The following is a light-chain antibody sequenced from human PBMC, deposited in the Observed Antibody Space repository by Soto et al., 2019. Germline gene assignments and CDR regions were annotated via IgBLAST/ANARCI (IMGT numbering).Light chain of an antibody. Sequence: IRMTQSPSSLSASTGDRVTITCRASQGISSYLAWYQQKPGKAPKLLIYAASTLQSGVPSRFSGSGSGTDFTLTISCLQSEDFATYYCQQYYSYPSLTFGGGTKVEIK. J-gene: IGKJ4*01. V-gene: IGKV1-8*01. CDR1: QGISSY. CDR2: AAS. CDR3: QQYYSYPSLT.